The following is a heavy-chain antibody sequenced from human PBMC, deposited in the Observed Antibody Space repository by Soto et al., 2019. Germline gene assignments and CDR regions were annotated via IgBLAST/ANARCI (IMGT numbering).Heavy chain of an antibody. CDR1: GFTVSSNY. CDR2: IYSYGIT. J-gene: IGHJ3*01. V-gene: IGHV3-66*01. Sequence: GGSLRLSCAAPGFTVSSNYMTWVRQAPGKGLEWVSIIYSYGITYYADSLKDRFTISRDNSKNTLFLQMNILRAEDTVVYYCARANWGADDAFDLWGRGTMVTVSS. CDR3: ARANWGADDAFDL. D-gene: IGHD7-27*01.